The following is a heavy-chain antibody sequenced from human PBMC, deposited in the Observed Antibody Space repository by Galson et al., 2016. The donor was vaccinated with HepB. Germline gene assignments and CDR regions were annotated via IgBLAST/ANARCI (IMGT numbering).Heavy chain of an antibody. V-gene: IGHV3-9*01. CDR3: AKFRRIRSTAGVDV. CDR2: ISWNSGSI. CDR1: GFTFEDYA. Sequence: SLRLSCAASGFTFEDYAMHWVRQAPGKGLEWVSGISWNSGSIGYADSVKGRFTISRDNAKNSLYLQMNSLRVEDTAFSYCAKFRRIRSTAGVDVWGQGTTVT. D-gene: IGHD2-15*01. J-gene: IGHJ6*02.